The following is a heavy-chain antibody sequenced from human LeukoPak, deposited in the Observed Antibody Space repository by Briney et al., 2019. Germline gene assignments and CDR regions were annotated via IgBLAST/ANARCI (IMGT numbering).Heavy chain of an antibody. J-gene: IGHJ4*02. CDR3: ARGYNSGWCDY. V-gene: IGHV4-38-2*02. CDR2: IYHSGST. CDR1: GYSISSGYY. Sequence: PSETLSLSCTVSGYSISSGYYWGWIRQPPGKGLEWIGSIYHSGSTYYNPSLKSRVTISVDTSKNQFSLKLSSVTAADTAVYYCARGYNSGWCDYWGQGTLVTVSS. D-gene: IGHD6-19*01.